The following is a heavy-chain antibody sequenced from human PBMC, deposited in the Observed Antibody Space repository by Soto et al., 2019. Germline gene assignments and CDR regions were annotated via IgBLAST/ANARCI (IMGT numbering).Heavy chain of an antibody. CDR1: GFTFTNYG. CDR3: ARGYYYDSSGLYSDY. J-gene: IGHJ4*02. CDR2: ISPYNGNT. Sequence: ASVKVSFKASGFTFTNYGITWVRQAPGQGLEWMGWISPYNGNTNYAQKLQGRVTMTTDTSTSTAYMELRSLRSDDTAVYYCARGYYYDSSGLYSDYWGQGTLVTVSS. D-gene: IGHD3-22*01. V-gene: IGHV1-18*01.